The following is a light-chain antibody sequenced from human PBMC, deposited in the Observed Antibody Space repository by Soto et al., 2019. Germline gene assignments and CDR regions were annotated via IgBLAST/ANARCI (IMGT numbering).Light chain of an antibody. J-gene: IGKJ2*01. CDR3: QQSYSLPYP. Sequence: DIQMTQSASSLSASVGDRVTITCRASQSISRYLSWYQQKPGKAPKLLISVASSLQSGVPARFSGSASGTDFTRTIDSLQPEAFATYSCQQSYSLPYPFGQGTKLDI. CDR2: VAS. V-gene: IGKV1-39*01. CDR1: QSISRY.